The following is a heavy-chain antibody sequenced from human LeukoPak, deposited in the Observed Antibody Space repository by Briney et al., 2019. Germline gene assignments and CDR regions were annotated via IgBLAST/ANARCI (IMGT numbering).Heavy chain of an antibody. J-gene: IGHJ4*02. CDR1: GFTFSSYA. CDR3: ARDRKDIVVVPAAIQGYYFDY. D-gene: IGHD2-2*02. Sequence: GGSLRLSCAASGFTFSSYAMHWVRQAPGKGLEWVAVISYDGSNKYYADSVKGRFTISRDNPKNTLYLQMNSLRAEDTAVYYCARDRKDIVVVPAAIQGYYFDYWGQGTLVTVSS. V-gene: IGHV3-30-3*01. CDR2: ISYDGSNK.